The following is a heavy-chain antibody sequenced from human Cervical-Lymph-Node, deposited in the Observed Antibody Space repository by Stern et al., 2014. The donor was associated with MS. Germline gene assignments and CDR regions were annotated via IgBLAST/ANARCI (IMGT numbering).Heavy chain of an antibody. CDR3: ARCLRGSENAFDI. J-gene: IGHJ3*02. V-gene: IGHV1-18*03. Sequence: QVQLVQSGAEVKKPGASVKVSCKASGYTFTSYGISCVRQAPGQGPEWMGWICVYNGNTNDARTRQGRVTMTTDTSTSAAYMELRSLRSNDMSVYDWARCLRGSENAFDIWGQGTMVTVSS. CDR2: ICVYNGNT. CDR1: GYTFTSYG. D-gene: IGHD2-15*01.